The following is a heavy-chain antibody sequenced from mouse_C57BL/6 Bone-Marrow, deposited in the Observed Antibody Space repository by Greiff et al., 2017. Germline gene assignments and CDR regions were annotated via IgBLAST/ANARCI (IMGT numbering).Heavy chain of an antibody. D-gene: IGHD1-1*01. J-gene: IGHJ1*03. Sequence: QVHVKQSGAELVRPGTSVKVSCKASGYAFTNYLIEWVKQRPGQGLEWIGVINPGSGGTNYNEKFKGKATLTADKSSSTAYMQLSSLTSEDSAVYFCAMSYGSSYWYFDVWGTGTTVTVSS. V-gene: IGHV1-54*01. CDR2: INPGSGGT. CDR3: AMSYGSSYWYFDV. CDR1: GYAFTNYL.